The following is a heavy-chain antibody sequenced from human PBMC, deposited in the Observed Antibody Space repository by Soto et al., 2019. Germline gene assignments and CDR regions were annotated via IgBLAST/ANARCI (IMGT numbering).Heavy chain of an antibody. Sequence: GGSLRLSCAASGFTFSSYWMSWVRQAPGKGLEWVANIKQDGSEKYYVDSVKGRFTISRDNAKNSLYLQMNSLRAEDTAVYYCAREAYDISHGWFDPWGQGTLVTVSS. CDR1: GFTFSSYW. CDR2: IKQDGSEK. J-gene: IGHJ5*02. V-gene: IGHV3-7*01. D-gene: IGHD3-9*01. CDR3: AREAYDISHGWFDP.